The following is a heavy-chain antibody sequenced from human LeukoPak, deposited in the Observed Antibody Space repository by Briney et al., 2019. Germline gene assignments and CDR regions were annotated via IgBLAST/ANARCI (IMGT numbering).Heavy chain of an antibody. CDR3: ARSPFPTHHNAYYSMDV. J-gene: IGHJ6*03. Sequence: GSSVKVSCKASGGTFSSYAISWVRQAPGQGLEWMGGIIPIFGTANYSQKFQDRVTITADESTSTAYMELSSLRSEDTAVYYCARSPFPTHHNAYYSMDVWGKGTTVTVSS. CDR1: GGTFSSYA. D-gene: IGHD1-1*01. CDR2: IIPIFGTA. V-gene: IGHV1-69*01.